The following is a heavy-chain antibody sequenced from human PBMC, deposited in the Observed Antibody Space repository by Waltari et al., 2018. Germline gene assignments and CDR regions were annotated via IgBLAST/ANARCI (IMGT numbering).Heavy chain of an antibody. J-gene: IGHJ4*02. V-gene: IGHV4-39*01. Sequence: QAQLQELGPGQVKPSETLSFRCAVSGDSISTYTFYWGWVRQPPGQGLEWVGSVYYNGYKYYNPSINSRRTLSMDTANNHFSLSLTSVTAADTAVYYCVRQRSADFWSGYFDLWCQGTLVTVSP. CDR3: VRQRSADFWSGYFDL. CDR2: VYYNGYK. CDR1: GDSISTYTFY. D-gene: IGHD3-3*01.